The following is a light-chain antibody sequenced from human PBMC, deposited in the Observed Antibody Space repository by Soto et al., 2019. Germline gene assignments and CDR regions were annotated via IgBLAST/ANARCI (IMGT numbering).Light chain of an antibody. CDR3: QQRSAWPLT. V-gene: IGKV3-11*01. CDR2: DGS. CDR1: KIIGAY. J-gene: IGKJ4*01. Sequence: LTRSPATWLWPPVKGAPLSSRPGKIIGAYVAWFQQKPGQAPRLLIYDGSNRAVGIPARFSGSASGTDSTLTISSLEPEDFAVYYCQQRSAWPLTFGGGTRVEI.